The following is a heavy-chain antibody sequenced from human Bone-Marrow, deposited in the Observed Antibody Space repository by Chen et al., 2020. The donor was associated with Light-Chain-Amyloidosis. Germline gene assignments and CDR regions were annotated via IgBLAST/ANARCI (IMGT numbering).Heavy chain of an antibody. Sequence: EVQLVESGGGLVKPGGSLRLSCAASGFTFSNAWMSWVRQAPGKGLEWVGRIKIKTDGGTTDYAAPVKGRFTISRDDSKNTLYLQMNSLKTEDTAVYYCTTGRPYYDFWSGYPRAFDYWGQGTLVTVSS. CDR1: GFTFSNAW. CDR3: TTGRPYYDFWSGYPRAFDY. CDR2: IKIKTDGGTT. D-gene: IGHD3-3*01. J-gene: IGHJ4*02. V-gene: IGHV3-15*01.